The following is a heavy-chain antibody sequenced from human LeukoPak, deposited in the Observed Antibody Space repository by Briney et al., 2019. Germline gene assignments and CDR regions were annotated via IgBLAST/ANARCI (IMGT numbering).Heavy chain of an antibody. D-gene: IGHD6-6*01. Sequence: SETLSLTCTVSGGSISSYYWSWIRQPPGKGLEWIGYIYTSGSANYNPSLKSRVTISVDTSKNQFSLKLSSVTAADTAVYYCAGSLAARLVYWGQGTLVTVSS. CDR2: IYTSGSA. J-gene: IGHJ4*02. V-gene: IGHV4-4*09. CDR1: GGSISSYY. CDR3: AGSLAARLVY.